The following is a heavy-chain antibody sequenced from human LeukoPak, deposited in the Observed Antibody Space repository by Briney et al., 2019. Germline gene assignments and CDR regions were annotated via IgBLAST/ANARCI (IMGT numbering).Heavy chain of an antibody. D-gene: IGHD3-9*01. CDR3: ARGGSYYDILTADRAFDI. Sequence: PETLSLTCAVYGGSFSGYYWSWIRQPPGKGLEWIGEINHSGSTNYNPSLKSRVTISVDTSKNQFSLKLSSVTAADTAVYYCARGGSYYDILTADRAFDIWGQGTMVTVSS. CDR1: GGSFSGYY. J-gene: IGHJ3*02. CDR2: INHSGST. V-gene: IGHV4-34*01.